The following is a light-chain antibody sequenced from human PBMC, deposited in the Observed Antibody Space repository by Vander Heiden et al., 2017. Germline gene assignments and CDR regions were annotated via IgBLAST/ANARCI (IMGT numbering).Light chain of an antibody. V-gene: IGKV4-1*01. J-gene: IGKJ2*01. CDR2: WAS. Sequence: ILLTQSPNSRAVSLGERATINCKSSQSVLYSSNNKNYLAWYQQKPGQPPKLLIYWASTRESGVPDRFSGSGSGTDFTLTISSLQAEDVAVYYCQQYYSTPPTFGQGTKLEIK. CDR3: QQYYSTPPT. CDR1: QSVLYSSNNKNY.